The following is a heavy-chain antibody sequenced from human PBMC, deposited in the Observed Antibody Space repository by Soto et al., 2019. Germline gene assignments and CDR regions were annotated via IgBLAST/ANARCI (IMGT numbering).Heavy chain of an antibody. CDR3: ARPARDYYDSSGYGAFDI. V-gene: IGHV1-69*13. J-gene: IGHJ3*02. CDR1: GYTFTYYA. Sequence: ASVKVSCKASGYTFTYYALSWVRQAPGQGLEWMGGIIPIFGTTNYAQKFQGRVTITADESTSTAYMELSSLRSEETAVYYCARPARDYYDSSGYGAFDIWGQGTMVTVSS. D-gene: IGHD3-22*01. CDR2: IIPIFGTT.